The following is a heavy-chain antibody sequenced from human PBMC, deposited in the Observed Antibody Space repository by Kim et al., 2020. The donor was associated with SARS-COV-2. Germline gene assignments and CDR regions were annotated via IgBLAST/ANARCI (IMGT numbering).Heavy chain of an antibody. D-gene: IGHD3-22*01. CDR2: IIPIFGTA. CDR1: GGTFSSYA. V-gene: IGHV1-69*13. CDR3: AFLSHYDSSGYYSDY. Sequence: SVKVSCKASGGTFSSYAISWVRQAPGQGLEWMGGIIPIFGTANYAQKFQGRVTITADESTSTAYVELSSLRSEDTAVYYCAFLSHYDSSGYYSDYWGQGTLVTVPS. J-gene: IGHJ4*02.